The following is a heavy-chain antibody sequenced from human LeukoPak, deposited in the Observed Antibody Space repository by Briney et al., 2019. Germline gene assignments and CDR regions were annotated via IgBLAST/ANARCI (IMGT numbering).Heavy chain of an antibody. Sequence: PGGSLRLSCAASGFTFSSYAMSWVRQAPGKGLEWVSAISGSGGSTYYADSVKGRFTISRDNAKNSLYLQMNSLRAEDTAVYYCARVQGWFGESTYSDWFDPWGQGTLVTVSS. CDR1: GFTFSSYA. J-gene: IGHJ5*02. CDR3: ARVQGWFGESTYSDWFDP. D-gene: IGHD3-10*01. V-gene: IGHV3-23*01. CDR2: ISGSGGST.